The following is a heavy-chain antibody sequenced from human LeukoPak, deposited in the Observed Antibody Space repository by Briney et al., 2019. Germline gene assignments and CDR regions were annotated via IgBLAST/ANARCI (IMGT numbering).Heavy chain of an antibody. Sequence: GGSLRLSCAASGFTLSSYSMNWVRQAPGKGLEWVSSISSSSTYIYYADSVKGRFTISRDNAKNSLYLQMNSLRAEDTAVYYCTGGGFDDYWGQGTLVTVSS. CDR2: ISSSSTYI. J-gene: IGHJ4*02. CDR3: TGGGFDDY. V-gene: IGHV3-21*01. CDR1: GFTLSSYS. D-gene: IGHD3-16*01.